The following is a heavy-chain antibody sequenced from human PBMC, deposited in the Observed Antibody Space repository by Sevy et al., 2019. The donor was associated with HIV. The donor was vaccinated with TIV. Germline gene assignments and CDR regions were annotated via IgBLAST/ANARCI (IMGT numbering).Heavy chain of an antibody. CDR2: INPNSGDT. CDR1: GYTFTDYY. CDR3: ASPGGYRYGSLLDY. J-gene: IGHJ4*02. D-gene: IGHD5-18*01. V-gene: IGHV1-2*02. Sequence: SVKVSCKASGYTFTDYYMHWVRHAPGQGLEWMGWINPNSGDTKYAQKFQGRVTLTRDTSISTAYMELSRLRSDDTAVYYCASPGGYRYGSLLDYWGQGTLVTVSS.